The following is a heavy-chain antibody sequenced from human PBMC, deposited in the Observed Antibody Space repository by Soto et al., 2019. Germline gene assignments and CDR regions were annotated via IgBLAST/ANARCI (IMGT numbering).Heavy chain of an antibody. Sequence: PGGSLRLSCAASGFTFSDDYMSWIRQAPGKGLEWVSYISSSGSTIYYADSVKGRFTISRGNAKNSLYLQMNSLRAEDTAVYYCARPSRVGDPGPFDCWGQGTLVTVSS. CDR3: ARPSRVGDPGPFDC. CDR1: GFTFSDDY. J-gene: IGHJ4*02. D-gene: IGHD3-16*01. CDR2: ISSSGSTI. V-gene: IGHV3-11*01.